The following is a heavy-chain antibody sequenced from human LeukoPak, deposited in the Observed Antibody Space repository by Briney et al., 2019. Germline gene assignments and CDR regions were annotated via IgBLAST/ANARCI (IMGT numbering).Heavy chain of an antibody. CDR2: VNPNSGNR. V-gene: IGHV1-8*01. D-gene: IGHD3-16*02. Sequence: ASVTVSYKASGYTFTSYDINWVGQATGQGGEGMGWVNPNSGNRGYAQKFQGRVTITRNSSISRAYMELRSLRCEDRAGYEWERTDKKKKIYDYVWGSYRYIFDYWGQGTLVTVSS. CDR1: GYTFTSYD. J-gene: IGHJ4*02. CDR3: ERTDKKKKIYDYVWGSYRYIFDY.